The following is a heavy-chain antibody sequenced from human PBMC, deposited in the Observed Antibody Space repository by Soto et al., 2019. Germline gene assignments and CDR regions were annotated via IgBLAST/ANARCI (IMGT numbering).Heavy chain of an antibody. V-gene: IGHV3-30*18. D-gene: IGHD5-18*01. CDR2: KSHHGSDK. Sequence: PGGSLRLSCAASGFSFSSYGMYWVRQPQGTGLERVAAKSHHGSDKDHADAEKGQITTSSNNSKDTLYLQMTSLRAEDTAVYYCAKDIVRYTYCAFDYWGQGALVTVSS. CDR1: GFSFSSYG. CDR3: AKDIVRYTYCAFDY. J-gene: IGHJ4*02.